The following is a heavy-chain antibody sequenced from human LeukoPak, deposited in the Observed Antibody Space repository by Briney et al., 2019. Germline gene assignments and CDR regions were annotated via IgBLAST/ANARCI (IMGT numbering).Heavy chain of an antibody. Sequence: SETLSLTCAVYGGSFSGYYWSWIRQPPGKGLEWIGEINHSGSTNYNPSLKSRVTISVDTSKNQFSLKLSSVTAADTAVYYCARGRPYYDYVWGSYRYPFDYWGQGTLVTVSS. J-gene: IGHJ4*02. CDR2: INHSGST. CDR3: ARGRPYYDYVWGSYRYPFDY. D-gene: IGHD3-16*02. CDR1: GGSFSGYY. V-gene: IGHV4-34*01.